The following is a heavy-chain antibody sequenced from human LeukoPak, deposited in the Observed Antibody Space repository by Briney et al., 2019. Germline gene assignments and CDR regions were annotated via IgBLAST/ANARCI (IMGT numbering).Heavy chain of an antibody. J-gene: IGHJ4*02. V-gene: IGHV1-46*01. CDR2: INPSGGST. Sequence: ASVKVSCKASGYTFTSYYMHWVRQAPGQGLEWMGIINPSGGSTSYAQRFQGRVTMTRDTSTSTVYMELSSLRSEDTAVYYCATSTSSEGYYFDYWGQGTLVTVSS. D-gene: IGHD2-2*01. CDR1: GYTFTSYY. CDR3: ATSTSSEGYYFDY.